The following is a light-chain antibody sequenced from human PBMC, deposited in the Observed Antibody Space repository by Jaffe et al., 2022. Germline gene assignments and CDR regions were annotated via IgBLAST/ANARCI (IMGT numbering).Light chain of an antibody. Sequence: QSALTQPASVSGSPGQSITISCTGTISDVGAYNYVSWYQQHPGKAPKLMIYEVSNRPSGVSYRFSGSKSGNTASLTISGLQAEDEADYYCSSYTTSSTPCVFGTGTKVTVL. CDR3: SSYTTSSTPCV. J-gene: IGLJ1*01. CDR2: EVS. V-gene: IGLV2-14*01. CDR1: ISDVGAYNY.